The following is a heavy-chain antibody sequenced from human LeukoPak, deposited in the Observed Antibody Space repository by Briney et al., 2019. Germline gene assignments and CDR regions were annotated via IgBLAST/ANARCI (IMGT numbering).Heavy chain of an antibody. Sequence: GESLKISCKGSGYSFASPWIGWVRQMPGKGLEWMGITYPDDSDTRYSPSFEGQITISVDKSISTAYLQWSSLKASDTAVYYCARHGHCTSGVCYSNYYYHMDVWGKGTTVTVSS. CDR2: TYPDDSDT. CDR3: ARHGHCTSGVCYSNYYYHMDV. J-gene: IGHJ6*03. CDR1: GYSFASPW. V-gene: IGHV5-51*01. D-gene: IGHD2-8*01.